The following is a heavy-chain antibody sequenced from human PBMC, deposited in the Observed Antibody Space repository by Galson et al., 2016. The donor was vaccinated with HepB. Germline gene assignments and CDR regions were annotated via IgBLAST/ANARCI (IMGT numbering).Heavy chain of an antibody. J-gene: IGHJ4*02. CDR2: INQDGSDK. D-gene: IGHD6-13*01. CDR1: GLTFSDYW. Sequence: SLRLSCAVSGLTFSDYWMTWVRQAPGKGQAWVANINQDGSDKSYVDSLKGRFTISRDNAKNALYLQMNSLRAEDTAVYYCASIFRYSSSQHPGYWGQGTLVTVSS. V-gene: IGHV3-7*03. CDR3: ASIFRYSSSQHPGY.